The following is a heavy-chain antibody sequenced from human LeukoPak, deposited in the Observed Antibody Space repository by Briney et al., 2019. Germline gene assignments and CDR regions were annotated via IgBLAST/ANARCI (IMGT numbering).Heavy chain of an antibody. CDR1: GFTFSACE. Sequence: PGGSLRLSCAISGFTFSACELTWVRQAPGKGLEWVSYISRSGSTRYYADSVKGRFTISRDNAKNSLYLQMNSLRAEDTAVYYCPRVATMVRVPLDALDIWGQGTMVSVSS. D-gene: IGHD3-10*01. V-gene: IGHV3-48*03. J-gene: IGHJ3*02. CDR2: ISRSGSTR. CDR3: PRVATMVRVPLDALDI.